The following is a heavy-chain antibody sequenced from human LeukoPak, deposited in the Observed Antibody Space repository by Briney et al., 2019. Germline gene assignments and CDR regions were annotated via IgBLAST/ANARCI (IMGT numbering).Heavy chain of an antibody. D-gene: IGHD3-16*01. CDR2: IYTSGIP. CDR3: ARRQWGMSYFDY. V-gene: IGHV4-4*09. J-gene: IGHJ4*02. Sequence: SETLSLTCTVPVGSMSSYSWSWIRQTPGKALEWIGYIYTSGIPNYNPSLTSRVTISIDTTKTQFSLKLSSVTDTDTAVYYCARRQWGMSYFDYWGQGTLVTVSS. CDR1: VGSMSSYS.